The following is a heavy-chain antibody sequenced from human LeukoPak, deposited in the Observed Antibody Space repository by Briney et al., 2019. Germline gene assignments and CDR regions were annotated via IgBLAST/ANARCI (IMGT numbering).Heavy chain of an antibody. CDR1: GGSISSYY. V-gene: IGHV4-59*01. Sequence: SETLSLTCPVSGGSISSYYWSWIRQPPGKGLEWIGYIYYSGSTNYNPSLKSRVTVSVDTSKDQFSLKLSSVTAADTAVYYCARGLYGSGSYLIDYWGQGTLVTVSS. D-gene: IGHD3-10*01. CDR3: ARGLYGSGSYLIDY. CDR2: IYYSGST. J-gene: IGHJ4*02.